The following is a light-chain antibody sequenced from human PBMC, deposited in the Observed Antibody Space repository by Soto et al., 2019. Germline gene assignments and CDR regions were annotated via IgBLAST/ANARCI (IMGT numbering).Light chain of an antibody. CDR1: QSVSSSY. Sequence: EIVLNQSPGTLSLSPGERATLSCRASQSVSSSYLAWYQQKPGQAPRLLIYGASSRATGIPDRFSGSGSGTEFILTISSVESEDFAIYYCQQHNDWPTFGQGTRLEIK. CDR2: GAS. V-gene: IGKV3D-20*02. CDR3: QQHNDWPT. J-gene: IGKJ5*01.